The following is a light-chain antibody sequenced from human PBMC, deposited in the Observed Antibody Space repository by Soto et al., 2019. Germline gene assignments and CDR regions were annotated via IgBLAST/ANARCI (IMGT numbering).Light chain of an antibody. CDR1: SSNIGAGYD. V-gene: IGLV1-40*01. CDR2: GNS. Sequence: HSALTQPPSLSGAPGPRVTISCTGSSSNIGAGYDVHWYQQLPGTAPKLLIYGNSNRPSGVPDRFSGSKSGTSASLAITGLRAEDEADYYCQSYDSSLSGYVFGTGTKVIVL. J-gene: IGLJ1*01. CDR3: QSYDSSLSGYV.